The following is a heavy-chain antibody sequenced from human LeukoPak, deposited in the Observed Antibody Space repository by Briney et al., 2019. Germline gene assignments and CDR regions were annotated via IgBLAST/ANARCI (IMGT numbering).Heavy chain of an antibody. Sequence: GGSLRLSCAASGFTFSSYSMNWVRQAPGKGLEWVSSISSSSSYIYYADSVKGRFTISRDNAKNSLYLQMNSLRAEDTAVYYCARGGSGYHQVLYYFDYWGQGALVTVSS. CDR3: ARGGSGYHQVLYYFDY. D-gene: IGHD3-22*01. CDR2: ISSSSSYI. J-gene: IGHJ4*02. CDR1: GFTFSSYS. V-gene: IGHV3-21*01.